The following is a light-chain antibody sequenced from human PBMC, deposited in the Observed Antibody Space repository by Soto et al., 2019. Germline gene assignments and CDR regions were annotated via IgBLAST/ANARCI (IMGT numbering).Light chain of an antibody. V-gene: IGKV1-39*01. CDR3: QQYYSYPRT. Sequence: DIQMTQSPSSLSASVGDRVTITCRASQTISSYLNWYQQKPGKAPKLLIFAASSLQSGVPSRFSGSGSGTDFTFTIGGLQPEDFATYFCQQYYSYPRTFGQGTKVDIK. CDR2: AAS. CDR1: QTISSY. J-gene: IGKJ1*01.